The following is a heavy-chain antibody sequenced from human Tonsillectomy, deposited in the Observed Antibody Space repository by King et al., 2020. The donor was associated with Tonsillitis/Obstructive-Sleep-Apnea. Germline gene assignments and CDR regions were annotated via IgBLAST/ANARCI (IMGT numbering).Heavy chain of an antibody. D-gene: IGHD3-3*01. Sequence: VKLVESGGGLVQPGGSLRLSCAASGFTFSSYWMHWVRHAPGKGLVWVSRINSDGSSTSYADSVKGRFTISRDNAKNTLYLQMNSLRAEDTAVYYCARDTPNDFWSGLIYYYYYYMDVWGKGTTVTVSS. CDR3: ARDTPNDFWSGLIYYYYYYMDV. V-gene: IGHV3-74*01. J-gene: IGHJ6*03. CDR2: INSDGSST. CDR1: GFTFSSYW.